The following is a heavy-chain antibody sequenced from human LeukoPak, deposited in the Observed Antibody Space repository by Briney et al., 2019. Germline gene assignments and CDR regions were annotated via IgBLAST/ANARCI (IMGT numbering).Heavy chain of an antibody. J-gene: IGHJ3*02. CDR2: ISGSGGST. Sequence: TGGSLRLSCAASGFTFSSYAMSWVRQAPGKGLEWVSAISGSGGSTYYADTVKGRFTISRDNSKNTLYLQMNSLRAEDTAVYYCAKEKELRSAFDIWGQGTMVTVSS. CDR3: AKEKELRSAFDI. D-gene: IGHD1-26*01. CDR1: GFTFSSYA. V-gene: IGHV3-23*01.